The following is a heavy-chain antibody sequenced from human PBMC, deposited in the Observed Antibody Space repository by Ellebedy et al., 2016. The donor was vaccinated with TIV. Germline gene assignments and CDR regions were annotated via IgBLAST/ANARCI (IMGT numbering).Heavy chain of an antibody. J-gene: IGHJ4*02. D-gene: IGHD6-13*01. CDR2: ITSDSTTI. CDR3: SRGIAAVMY. Sequence: GESLKISCEASGFIFSTYSMNWVRQAPGKGLEWVSFITSDSTTIYYADSVKGRFTISRDNAKNSLYLQMNSLRAEDTAVYYCSRGIAAVMYWGQGTLVTVSS. V-gene: IGHV3-48*04. CDR1: GFIFSTYS.